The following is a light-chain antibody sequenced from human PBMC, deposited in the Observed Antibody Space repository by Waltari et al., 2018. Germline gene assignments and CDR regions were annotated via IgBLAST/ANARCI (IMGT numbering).Light chain of an antibody. CDR1: RSNIGSNY. CDR2: RNN. CDR3: AAWDDSLSGRV. J-gene: IGLJ3*02. V-gene: IGLV1-47*01. Sequence: QSVLTQPPSASGTPGQRATIPCSGSRSNIGSNYVYWYQQLPGTAPKLLICRNNQRPSGVPDRFSGSKSGTSASLAISGLRSEDEADYYCAAWDDSLSGRVFGGGTKLTVL.